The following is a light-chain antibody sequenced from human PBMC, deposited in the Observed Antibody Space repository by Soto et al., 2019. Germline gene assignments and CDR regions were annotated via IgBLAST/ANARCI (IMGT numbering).Light chain of an antibody. V-gene: IGLV2-14*01. CDR3: SSYTSSSTPLYV. Sequence: QSVLTQPASVSGSPGQSITISCTGTSSDVGGYNYVSWYQQHPGKAPKLMIYDVSNRPSGVSNRFSGSKSGNTASLTISGLQAEDEADYYCSSYTSSSTPLYVFGTGTKPPS. CDR2: DVS. J-gene: IGLJ1*01. CDR1: SSDVGGYNY.